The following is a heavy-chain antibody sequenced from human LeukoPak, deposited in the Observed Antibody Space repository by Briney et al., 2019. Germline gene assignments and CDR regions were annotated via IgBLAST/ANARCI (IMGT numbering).Heavy chain of an antibody. J-gene: IGHJ4*02. V-gene: IGHV3-11*04. CDR3: ARAKYYYDSSGYF. CDR2: ISSSGSTI. CDR1: GFTFSDYY. Sequence: GGSLGLSCAASGFTFSDYYMSWIRQAPGKGLEWVSYISSSGSTIYYADSVKGRFTTSRDNAKNSLYLLMNSLRAEDTAVYYCARAKYYYDSSGYFWGQGTLVTVSS. D-gene: IGHD3-22*01.